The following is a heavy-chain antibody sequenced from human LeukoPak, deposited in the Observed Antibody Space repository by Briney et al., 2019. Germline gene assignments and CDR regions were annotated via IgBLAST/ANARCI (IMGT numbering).Heavy chain of an antibody. CDR2: IKPDGSDT. Sequence: PGGSLRLSCAGSGFTFSASWMSWLRQAPGKGLEWVANIKPDGSDTFYVDSVEGRFTISRDNAKNSLYLQMNSLRAEDTAVYYCARGAKHIVVVTPFDYWGQGTLVTVSS. D-gene: IGHD2-21*02. J-gene: IGHJ4*02. CDR3: ARGAKHIVVVTPFDY. V-gene: IGHV3-7*01. CDR1: GFTFSASW.